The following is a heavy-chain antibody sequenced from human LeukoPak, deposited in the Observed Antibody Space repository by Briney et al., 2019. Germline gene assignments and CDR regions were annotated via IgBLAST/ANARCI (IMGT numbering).Heavy chain of an antibody. V-gene: IGHV3-23*01. D-gene: IGHD3-10*01. CDR1: KFTFVNYA. J-gene: IGHJ4*02. Sequence: PGGSLRLPCAASKFTFVNYAMSWVRQAPRKGLEWVSTISGSGDATYYADSVKGRFTISRDNSKSTLYLQMNSLRAEDTALYYCARAFYYDSGSYYGHFDYWGRGTLVTVSS. CDR3: ARAFYYDSGSYYGHFDY. CDR2: ISGSGDAT.